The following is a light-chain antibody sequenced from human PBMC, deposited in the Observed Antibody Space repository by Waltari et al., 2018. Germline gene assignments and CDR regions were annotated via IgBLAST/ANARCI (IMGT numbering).Light chain of an antibody. CDR2: QDT. Sequence: SYELTQPPSVSVSPGPTASITCSGAQLANKYVSWYQQNPGQSPVLIIYQDTKRPSGIPERLSGSNSGNTATLTISGTQVMDEGDYYCQAWDTISAGLGGGTKLTVL. J-gene: IGLJ2*01. CDR1: QLANKY. V-gene: IGLV3-1*01. CDR3: QAWDTISAG.